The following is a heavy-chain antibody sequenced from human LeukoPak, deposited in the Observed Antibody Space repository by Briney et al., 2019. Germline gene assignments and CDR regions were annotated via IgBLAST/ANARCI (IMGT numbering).Heavy chain of an antibody. CDR2: IYYSGST. J-gene: IGHJ6*03. CDR3: AREGTVTTSGRYYYMDV. CDR1: GGSISSSSYY. D-gene: IGHD4-17*01. V-gene: IGHV4-39*07. Sequence: PSETLSLTCTVSGGSISSSSYYWGWIRQPPGKGLEWIGSIYYSGSTYYNPSLKSRVTISVDTSKNQFSLKLSSVTAADTAVYYCAREGTVTTSGRYYYMDVWGKGTTVTVSS.